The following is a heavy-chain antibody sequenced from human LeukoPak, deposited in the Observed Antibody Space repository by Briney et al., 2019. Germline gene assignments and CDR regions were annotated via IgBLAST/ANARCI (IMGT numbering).Heavy chain of an antibody. CDR2: IYSGGST. V-gene: IGHV3-53*01. J-gene: IGHJ3*02. CDR1: GFSFRSHW. D-gene: IGHD6-25*01. CDR3: ATGARLRSDAFDI. Sequence: PGGSLRLSCVASGFSFRSHWMHWVRQLPGKGLEWVSVIYSGGSTYYADSVKGRFTISRDNSKNTLYLQMNSLRAEDTAVYYCATGARLRSDAFDIWGQGTMVTVSS.